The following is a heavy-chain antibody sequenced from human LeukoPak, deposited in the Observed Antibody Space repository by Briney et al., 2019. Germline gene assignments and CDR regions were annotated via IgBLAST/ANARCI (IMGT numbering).Heavy chain of an antibody. V-gene: IGHV1-2*02. CDR2: INPNSGGT. Sequence: ASVKVSCKASGYTFTGYYMHWVRQAPGQGLEWMGWINPNSGGTNYAQKFQGRVTMTRDTSISTAYMELSRLRSDDTAVYYCARDSLAFELWFGELTWGQGTPVTVSS. CDR3: ARDSLAFELWFGELT. D-gene: IGHD3-10*01. J-gene: IGHJ4*02. CDR1: GYTFTGYY.